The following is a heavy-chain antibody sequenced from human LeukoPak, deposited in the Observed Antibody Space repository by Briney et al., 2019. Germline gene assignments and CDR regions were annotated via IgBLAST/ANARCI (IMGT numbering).Heavy chain of an antibody. CDR2: ININSGGT. V-gene: IGHV1-2*02. D-gene: IGHD6-25*01. J-gene: IGHJ4*02. CDR3: AGDIAATGPGH. CDR1: GYTFTGNY. Sequence: ASVKVSCKASGYTFTGNYMHWVRQAPGQGLEWMGWININSGGTKYAQKFQGRVTMTRDTSISTGYMELSRLRSDDTTVYYCAGDIAATGPGHWGQGTLVTVSS.